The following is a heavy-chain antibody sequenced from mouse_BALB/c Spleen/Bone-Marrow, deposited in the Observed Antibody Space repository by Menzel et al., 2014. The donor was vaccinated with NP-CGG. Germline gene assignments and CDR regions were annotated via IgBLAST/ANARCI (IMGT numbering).Heavy chain of an antibody. D-gene: IGHD2-3*01. CDR1: GFTFSSYG. V-gene: IGHV5-6*01. Sequence: EVKLMESGGDLVKPGGSLKLSCAASGFTFSSYGMSWVRQTPDKRLEWVATINNGSSYTFYSDSVKGRFTISRGNAKNTLYLQMSSLKSEDTAMYYCARRRDGPYAMDYWGQGTSVTVSS. J-gene: IGHJ4*01. CDR2: INNGSSYT. CDR3: ARRRDGPYAMDY.